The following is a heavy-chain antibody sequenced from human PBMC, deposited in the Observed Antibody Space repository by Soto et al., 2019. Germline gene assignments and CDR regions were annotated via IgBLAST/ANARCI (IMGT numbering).Heavy chain of an antibody. Sequence: ASVKVSCKASGYTFTSYGISWVRQAPGQGLEWMGWISAYNGNTNYAQKLQGRVTMTTDTSTSTAYMELRSLRSDDTAVYYCAREISQAVAGTFDYFAYWGQGTLVTVSS. CDR2: ISAYNGNT. V-gene: IGHV1-18*01. CDR3: AREISQAVAGTFDYFAY. D-gene: IGHD6-19*01. J-gene: IGHJ4*02. CDR1: GYTFTSYG.